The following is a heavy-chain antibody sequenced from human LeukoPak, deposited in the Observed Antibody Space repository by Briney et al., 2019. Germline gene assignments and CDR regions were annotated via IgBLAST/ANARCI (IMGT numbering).Heavy chain of an antibody. V-gene: IGHV1-69*04. CDR3: AREAESSSWYFDY. D-gene: IGHD6-13*01. Sequence: SVKVSCKASGGTFSSYAISRVRQAPGQGLEWMGRIIPILGIANYAQKFQGRVTITADKSTSTAYMELSSLRSEDTAVYYCAREAESSSWYFDYWGQGTLVTVSS. J-gene: IGHJ4*02. CDR1: GGTFSSYA. CDR2: IIPILGIA.